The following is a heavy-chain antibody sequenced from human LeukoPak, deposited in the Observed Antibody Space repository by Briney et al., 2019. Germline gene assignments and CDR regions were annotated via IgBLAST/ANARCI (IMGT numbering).Heavy chain of an antibody. V-gene: IGHV3-23*01. CDR3: AKGRGIVVVAAATPPD. J-gene: IGHJ4*02. Sequence: GGSLRLSCAASGFTFSSYAMSWVRQAPGKGLEWVSAISGSGGSTYYADSVKGRFTISRDNSKNTLYLQMNSLRAEDTAVYYCAKGRGIVVVAAATPPDWGQGTLVTVSS. CDR2: ISGSGGST. D-gene: IGHD2-15*01. CDR1: GFTFSSYA.